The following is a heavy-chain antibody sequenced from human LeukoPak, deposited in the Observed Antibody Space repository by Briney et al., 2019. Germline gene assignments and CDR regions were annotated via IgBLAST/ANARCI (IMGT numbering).Heavy chain of an antibody. Sequence: SETLSLTRTVSCRSISSSSYYWGWIRQPPGKGLEWIGSIYYSGSTYYNPSLKSRVTISVDTSKNQFSLKLSSVTGADTAVYYCARQDIAVAGSYYFDYWGQGTLVTVSS. J-gene: IGHJ4*02. CDR1: CRSISSSSYY. CDR2: IYYSGST. D-gene: IGHD6-19*01. V-gene: IGHV4-39*01. CDR3: ARQDIAVAGSYYFDY.